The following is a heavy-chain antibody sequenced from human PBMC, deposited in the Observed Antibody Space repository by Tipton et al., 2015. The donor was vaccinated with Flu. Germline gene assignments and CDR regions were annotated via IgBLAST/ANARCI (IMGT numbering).Heavy chain of an antibody. Sequence: SLRLSCAASGFTFSSYWMSWVRQAPGKGLEWVANIKQDGSEKYYVDSVKGRFTISRDNAKNSLYLQMNSLRAEDTAVYYCARDGVWVGGWPYYYYGMDVWGQGTTVTVSS. CDR3: ARDGVWVGGWPYYYYGMDV. D-gene: IGHD6-19*01. CDR2: IKQDGSEK. V-gene: IGHV3-7*01. CDR1: GFTFSSYW. J-gene: IGHJ6*02.